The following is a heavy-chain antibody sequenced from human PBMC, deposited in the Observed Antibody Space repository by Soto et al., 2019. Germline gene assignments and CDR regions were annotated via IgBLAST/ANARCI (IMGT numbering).Heavy chain of an antibody. CDR2: IWYDGGNK. Sequence: PGGSLRLSCAASGFPFSSYGMHWVRQAPGKGLEWVAVIWYDGGNKYYADSVKGRFTISRDNSKNTLYLQMNSLRAEDTAVYYCAREGVRDYYDSSGISGPATTPPNGMDVWGQGTTVTVSS. J-gene: IGHJ6*02. CDR3: AREGVRDYYDSSGISGPATTPPNGMDV. D-gene: IGHD3-22*01. V-gene: IGHV3-33*01. CDR1: GFPFSSYG.